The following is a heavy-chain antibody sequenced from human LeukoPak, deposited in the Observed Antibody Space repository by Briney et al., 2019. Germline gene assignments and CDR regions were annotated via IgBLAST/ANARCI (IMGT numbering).Heavy chain of an antibody. V-gene: IGHV4-39*07. CDR2: IYYSGST. Sequence: SETLSLTCSVSGGSISGSAYFWGWVRQPPGKGLEWIGSIYYSGSTYYNPSLKSRVTISVDTSKNQFSLKLSSVTAADTAVYYCASHSSGSLGYWFDPWGQGTLVTVSS. J-gene: IGHJ5*02. CDR1: GGSISGSAYF. D-gene: IGHD6-19*01. CDR3: ASHSSGSLGYWFDP.